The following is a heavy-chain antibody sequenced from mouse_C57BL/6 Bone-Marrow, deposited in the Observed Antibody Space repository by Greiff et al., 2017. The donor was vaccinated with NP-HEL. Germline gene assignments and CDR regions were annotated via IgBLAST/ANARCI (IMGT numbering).Heavy chain of an antibody. D-gene: IGHD3-3*01. J-gene: IGHJ1*03. CDR3: ARWSLGRLYWYFDV. CDR1: GYTFTSYW. Sequence: VQLQQPGAELVKPGASVKMSCKASGYTFTSYWITWVKQRPGQGLEWIGDIYPGSGSTNYNEKFKSKATLTVDTTSSTASMQLSSLTSEYSAVYYNARWSLGRLYWYFDVWGTGTTVTVSS. CDR2: IYPGSGST. V-gene: IGHV1-55*01.